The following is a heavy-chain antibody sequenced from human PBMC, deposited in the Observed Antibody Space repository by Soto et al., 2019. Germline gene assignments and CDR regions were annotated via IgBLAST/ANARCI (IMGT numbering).Heavy chain of an antibody. V-gene: IGHV4-31*03. CDR1: GGSISSGGYY. J-gene: IGHJ5*02. CDR2: IYYSGST. Sequence: SETLSLTCTVSGGSISSGGYYWSWIRQHPGKGLEWIGYIYYSGSTYYNPSLKSRVTISVDTSKNQFSLNLSSVTAADTAVYYCARAGHSSSSEGANWFDPWGQGTLVTVS. CDR3: ARAGHSSSSEGANWFDP. D-gene: IGHD6-6*01.